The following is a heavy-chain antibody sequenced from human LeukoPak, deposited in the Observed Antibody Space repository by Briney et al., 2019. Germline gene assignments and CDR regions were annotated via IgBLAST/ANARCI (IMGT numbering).Heavy chain of an antibody. D-gene: IGHD5-12*01. CDR3: ARDIVATIFYYYYYMDV. J-gene: IGHJ6*03. CDR2: IKQDGSEK. Sequence: GGSLRLSCAASGFTFSSYWMSWVRQAPGKGLEWVANIKQDGSEKYYVDSVKGRFTISRDNAKNSLYLQMNSLRAEDTAVYHCARDIVATIFYYYYYMDVWGKGTTVTVSS. V-gene: IGHV3-7*01. CDR1: GFTFSSYW.